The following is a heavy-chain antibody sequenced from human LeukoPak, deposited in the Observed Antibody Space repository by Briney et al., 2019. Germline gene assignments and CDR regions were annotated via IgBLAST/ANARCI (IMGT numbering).Heavy chain of an antibody. CDR1: GGSISSYY. V-gene: IGHV4-4*07. J-gene: IGHJ4*02. Sequence: PSETLSLTCTVSGGSISSYYWSWIRQPAGKGLEWIGRIYTSGSTNYNPSLKSRVTISVDKSKNQFSLKLSSVTAADTAVYYCARHRRDSSGYYFDYWGQGTLVTVSS. CDR2: IYTSGST. CDR3: ARHRRDSSGYYFDY. D-gene: IGHD3-22*01.